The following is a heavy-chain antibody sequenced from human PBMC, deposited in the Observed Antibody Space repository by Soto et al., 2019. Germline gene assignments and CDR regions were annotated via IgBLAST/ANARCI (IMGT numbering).Heavy chain of an antibody. D-gene: IGHD4-17*01. J-gene: IGHJ4*02. CDR1: GGSVSSGSYY. V-gene: IGHV4-61*01. CDR2: IYYSGST. Sequence: KTSETLSLTCTVSGGSVSSGSYYWSWIRQPPGKGLEWIGYIYYSGSTNYNPSLKSRVTLSLDTSKNQFSLKLSSVSASVMAVYYCANYPTTVTSDYWGQGTLVTVSS. CDR3: ANYPTTVTSDY.